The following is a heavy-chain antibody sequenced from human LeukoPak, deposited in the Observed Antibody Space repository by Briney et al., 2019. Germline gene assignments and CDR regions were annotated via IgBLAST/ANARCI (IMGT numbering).Heavy chain of an antibody. CDR2: IYSGGST. CDR1: GFTVSSNY. Sequence: PGGSLRLSCAASGFTVSSNYMSWVRQAPGKGLEWVSVIYSGGSTYYADSVKGRFTISRDNSKNTLYLQMNSLGAEDTAVYYCARDQWYYYGMDVWGQGTTVTVSS. J-gene: IGHJ6*02. CDR3: ARDQWYYYGMDV. D-gene: IGHD6-19*01. V-gene: IGHV3-66*01.